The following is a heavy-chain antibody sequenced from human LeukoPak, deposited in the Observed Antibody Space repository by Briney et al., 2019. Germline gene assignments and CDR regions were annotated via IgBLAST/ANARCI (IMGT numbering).Heavy chain of an antibody. J-gene: IGHJ4*02. V-gene: IGHV3-23*01. CDR3: AKGSVPYYYDSSGYPDY. CDR1: GFTFSSYA. CDR2: ISGSGGST. D-gene: IGHD3-22*01. Sequence: GGSLRLSCAASGFTFSSYAMSWVRQAPGKGLEWVSAISGSGGSTYYADSVKGRFTISRDNSKNTLYLQMNSLRAEDTAVYYCAKGSVPYYYDSSGYPDYWSQGTLVTVSS.